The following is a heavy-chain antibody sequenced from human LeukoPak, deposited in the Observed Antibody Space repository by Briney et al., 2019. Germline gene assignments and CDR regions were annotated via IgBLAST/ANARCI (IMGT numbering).Heavy chain of an antibody. D-gene: IGHD7-27*01. V-gene: IGHV4-34*01. CDR2: INHSGST. CDR1: GGSFSGYY. Sequence: SETLSLTCAVYGGSFSGYYWSWIRQPPGKGLEWIGEINHSGSTNYNPSLKSRVTISVDTSKNQFSLKLSSVTAADTAVYYCARRLGQYYYYMDVWGKGTTVTVSS. J-gene: IGHJ6*03. CDR3: ARRLGQYYYYMDV.